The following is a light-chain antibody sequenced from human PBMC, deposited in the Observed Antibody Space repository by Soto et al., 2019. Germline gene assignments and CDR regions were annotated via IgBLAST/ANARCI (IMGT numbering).Light chain of an antibody. Sequence: EILMTQSPVTLSVSPGERATLSCRASQSVSSNFAWYQQKPGQAPSLLIYGAFTRATGIPARFSGTGSGTECTLTISSLQSEDCALYDGQQYNDWPLTFGQGTKVEI. CDR1: QSVSSN. CDR2: GAF. V-gene: IGKV3-15*01. CDR3: QQYNDWPLT. J-gene: IGKJ1*01.